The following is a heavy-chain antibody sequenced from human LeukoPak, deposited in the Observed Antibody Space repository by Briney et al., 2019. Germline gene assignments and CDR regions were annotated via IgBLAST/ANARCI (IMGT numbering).Heavy chain of an antibody. CDR2: IIPILGIA. D-gene: IGHD1-7*01. CDR3: ARARTPYNWNYAFDY. Sequence: GASVKVSCKASGGTFSSYAISWVRQAPGQGLEWMGRIIPILGIANYAQKFQGRVTITADKSTSTAYMELSSLGSEDTAVYYCARARTPYNWNYAFDYWGQGTLVTVSS. CDR1: GGTFSSYA. J-gene: IGHJ4*02. V-gene: IGHV1-69*04.